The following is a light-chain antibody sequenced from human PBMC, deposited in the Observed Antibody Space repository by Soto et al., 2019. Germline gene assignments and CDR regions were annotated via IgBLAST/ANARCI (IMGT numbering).Light chain of an antibody. CDR1: QDISNY. CDR3: QQYDNLPRYT. V-gene: IGKV1-33*01. Sequence: DIQITQSPSSLSSSVGDRVTITCHSSQDISNYLNWYQQKPGKAPKLLIYDASNLETGVPSRFSGSGSGTDFTFTISSLQPEDIATYYCQQYDNLPRYTFGQGTRLEIK. J-gene: IGKJ5*01. CDR2: DAS.